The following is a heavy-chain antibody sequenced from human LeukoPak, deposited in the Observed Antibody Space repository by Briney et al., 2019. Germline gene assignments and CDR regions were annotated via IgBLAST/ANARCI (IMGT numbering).Heavy chain of an antibody. CDR1: GGTFSSYA. CDR3: ARRWGPHCSSISCYWRDWYFDL. J-gene: IGHJ2*01. V-gene: IGHV1-69*13. Sequence: RASVKVSCKASGGTFSSYAISWVRQAPGQGLEWMGGIIPIFGTGNYAQKFQGRVTITADEFTSTAYMELSSLRSEDTAVYYCARRWGPHCSSISCYWRDWYFDLWGRGTLVTVSS. CDR2: IIPIFGTG. D-gene: IGHD2-2*01.